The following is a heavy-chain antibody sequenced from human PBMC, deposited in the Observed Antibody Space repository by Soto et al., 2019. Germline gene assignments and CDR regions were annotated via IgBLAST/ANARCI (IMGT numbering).Heavy chain of an antibody. CDR3: ASWGYSSGWTFDY. D-gene: IGHD6-19*01. CDR1: GFTFSSYW. Sequence: LRLSCAASGFTFSSYWMHWVRQAPGKGLVWVSRINSDGSSTSYADSVKGRFTISRDNAKNTLYLQMNSLRAEDTAVYYCASWGYSSGWTFDYWGQGTLVTVSS. CDR2: INSDGSST. V-gene: IGHV3-74*01. J-gene: IGHJ4*02.